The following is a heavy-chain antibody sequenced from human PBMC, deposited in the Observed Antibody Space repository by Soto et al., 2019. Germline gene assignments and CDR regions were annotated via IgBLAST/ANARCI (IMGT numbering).Heavy chain of an antibody. CDR2: INHSGST. D-gene: IGHD3-22*01. V-gene: IGHV4-34*01. J-gene: IGHJ6*02. Sequence: SETLSLTCAVYGGSFSGYYWSWIRQPPGKGLEWIGEINHSGSTNYNPSLKSRVTISVDTSKNQFSLKLSSVTAADTAVYYCERIHIGRAVAVMRGYGMDVWGQGTTVTVSS. CDR1: GGSFSGYY. CDR3: ERIHIGRAVAVMRGYGMDV.